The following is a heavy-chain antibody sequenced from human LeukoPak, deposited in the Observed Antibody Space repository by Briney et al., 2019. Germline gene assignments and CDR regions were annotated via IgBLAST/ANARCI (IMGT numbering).Heavy chain of an antibody. Sequence: ASVKVSCKASGYTFTGYYMHWVRQAPGQGREWMGWINPNSGDTNYAQKFQGRVTMNRDTSISTAYMELRRLRSDDTAVYFCERDGWSSEFDPWGQGPLDTVS. V-gene: IGHV1-2*02. CDR1: GYTFTGYY. J-gene: IGHJ5*02. D-gene: IGHD6-19*01. CDR3: ERDGWSSEFDP. CDR2: INPNSGDT.